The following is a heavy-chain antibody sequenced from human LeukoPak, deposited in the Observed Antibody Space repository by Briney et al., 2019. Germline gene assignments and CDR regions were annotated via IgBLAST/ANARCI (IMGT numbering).Heavy chain of an antibody. D-gene: IGHD6-25*01. V-gene: IGHV4-61*01. J-gene: IGHJ4*02. CDR1: GGSISSGSYY. Sequence: PSQTLSLTCAVSGGSISSGSYYWSWIRQPPGKGLEWIGYIYYSGSINYNPSLKSRVTISVDTSKNQLSLEVRSVTAADTAMYFCTTGGWEKAAIDYWGQGTLVTVSS. CDR3: TTGGWEKAAIDY. CDR2: IYYSGSI.